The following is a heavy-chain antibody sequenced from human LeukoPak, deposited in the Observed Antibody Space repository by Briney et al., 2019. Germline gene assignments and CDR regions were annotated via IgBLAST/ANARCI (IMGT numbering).Heavy chain of an antibody. CDR3: ARLYPQGDYFDY. Sequence: SVKVSCKASGGTFSSYVISWVRQAPGQGLEWMGGIIPIFGTANYAQKFQGRVTITADESTSTAYMELSSLRSEDTAVYYCARLYPQGDYFDYWGQGTLVTVSS. J-gene: IGHJ4*02. CDR1: GGTFSSYV. D-gene: IGHD3-16*01. V-gene: IGHV1-69*13. CDR2: IIPIFGTA.